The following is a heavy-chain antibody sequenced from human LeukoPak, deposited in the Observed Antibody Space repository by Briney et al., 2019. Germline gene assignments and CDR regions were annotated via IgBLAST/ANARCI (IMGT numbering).Heavy chain of an antibody. CDR1: GFTLSSYR. D-gene: IGHD3-9*01. CDR2: ISSSRSYI. V-gene: IGHV3-21*06. CDR3: ARDRDQFRYCDWSLDY. J-gene: IGHJ4*02. Sequence: GGSLTLSCAASGFTLSSYRMNWVRQARGKGVEWVSSISSSRSYIYYADSVKGRLTISRDNAKNSLYLQMNSLRAEDTAVYYCARDRDQFRYCDWSLDYWGQGTLVTVSS.